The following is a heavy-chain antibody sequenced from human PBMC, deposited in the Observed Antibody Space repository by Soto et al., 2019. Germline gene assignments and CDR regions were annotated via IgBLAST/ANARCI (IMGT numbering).Heavy chain of an antibody. Sequence: GGSLRLSCAASGFPFSLYLISWVRQAPGKELEWVPLIAYDGSNKYYADSVKGRVTISRDNSKNTLYLQMNSLRAEDTAVYYCAKDRAGELLWFGELSGPYYYGMDVWGQGTTVTVSS. J-gene: IGHJ6*02. CDR2: IAYDGSNK. CDR3: AKDRAGELLWFGELSGPYYYGMDV. V-gene: IGHV3-30*18. CDR1: GFPFSLYL. D-gene: IGHD3-10*01.